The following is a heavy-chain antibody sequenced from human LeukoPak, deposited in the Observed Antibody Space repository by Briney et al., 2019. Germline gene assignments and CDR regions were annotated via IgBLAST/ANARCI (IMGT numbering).Heavy chain of an antibody. Sequence: GGSLRLSRAASGFTFSGYSMNWVRQAPGKGLEWVSYISSSSSTTYYADSVQGRFTISRDNAKNSLYLQMDSLRDGDTAVYYCASDSTLTHAWSDYGFDVWGQRTMVTVSS. V-gene: IGHV3-48*02. J-gene: IGHJ3*01. CDR1: GFTFSGYS. CDR3: ASDSTLTHAWSDYGFDV. D-gene: IGHD4-17*01. CDR2: ISSSSSTT.